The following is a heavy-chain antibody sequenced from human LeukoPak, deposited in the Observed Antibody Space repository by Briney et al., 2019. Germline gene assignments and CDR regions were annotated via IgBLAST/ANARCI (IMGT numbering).Heavy chain of an antibody. CDR2: ISPDGGTT. D-gene: IGHD3-16*01. CDR1: GFILSTYY. V-gene: IGHV3-64*01. J-gene: IGHJ4*02. CDR3: ARGKSYAYDY. Sequence: GGSLRFSCAASGFILSTYYIPWARQAPGKGLEYVSGISPDGGTTFYANSVKGRFTISRDNSKNTLYLQMGSLTPDDTAFYYCARGKSYAYDYWSQGALVTVSS.